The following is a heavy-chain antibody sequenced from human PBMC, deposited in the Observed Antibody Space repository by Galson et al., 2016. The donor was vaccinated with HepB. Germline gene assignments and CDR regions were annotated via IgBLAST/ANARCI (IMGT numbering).Heavy chain of an antibody. V-gene: IGHV3-7*01. D-gene: IGHD2/OR15-2a*01. CDR1: GFTFSSNW. Sequence: SLRLSCAASGFTFSSNWMGWLRQAPGQGLEWVAHISGGGSAKNYVDSVMGQFTISRDNAKNSLYLQMNSLRVEDTAVYYCARMGIVASGPNWFDPWGQGTLVTVSS. J-gene: IGHJ5*02. CDR2: ISGGGSAK. CDR3: ARMGIVASGPNWFDP.